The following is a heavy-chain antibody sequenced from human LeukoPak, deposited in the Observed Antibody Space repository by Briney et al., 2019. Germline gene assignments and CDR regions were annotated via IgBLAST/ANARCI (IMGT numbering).Heavy chain of an antibody. D-gene: IGHD6-13*01. CDR2: ISANGGST. V-gene: IGHV3-64D*06. J-gene: IGHJ4*02. CDR1: GFIISDYA. CDR3: VKDLYKGDSASWYFFHY. Sequence: PGGSLRLSCSASGFIISDYAMHWVRQAPGKGLEYVSVISANGGSTYHADSVKGRFTTSRDTSKNTLYLQMSSLRAEDTAMYYCVKDLYKGDSASWYFFHYWGQGTLVTVSS.